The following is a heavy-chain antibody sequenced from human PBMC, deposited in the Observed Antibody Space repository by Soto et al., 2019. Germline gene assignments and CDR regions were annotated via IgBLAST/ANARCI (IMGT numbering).Heavy chain of an antibody. V-gene: IGHV3-30*18. D-gene: IGHD3-10*01. CDR1: GFTFSSYG. Sequence: QVQLVESWGGVVQPGRSLRLSCAASGFTFSSYGMHWVRQAPGKGLEWVAVISYDGSNKYYADSVKGRFTISRDNSKNTLYLQMNSLRAEDTAVYYCAKAQGSYYGSGSYDYYYYGMDVWGQGTTVTVSS. CDR2: ISYDGSNK. CDR3: AKAQGSYYGSGSYDYYYYGMDV. J-gene: IGHJ6*02.